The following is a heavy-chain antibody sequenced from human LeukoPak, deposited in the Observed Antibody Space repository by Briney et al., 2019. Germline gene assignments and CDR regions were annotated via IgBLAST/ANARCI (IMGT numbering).Heavy chain of an antibody. CDR2: INPSGGST. V-gene: IGHV1-46*01. D-gene: IGHD2-2*01. Sequence: ASVKVSCKASGFTFTSYYMHWVRQAPGQGLEWMGIINPSGGSTSYALKFQGRVTMTRDTSTSTVYMELSSLRSEDTAVYYCARDSSSTDYHYYYYMDVWGKGTTVTISS. CDR1: GFTFTSYY. CDR3: ARDSSSTDYHYYYYMDV. J-gene: IGHJ6*03.